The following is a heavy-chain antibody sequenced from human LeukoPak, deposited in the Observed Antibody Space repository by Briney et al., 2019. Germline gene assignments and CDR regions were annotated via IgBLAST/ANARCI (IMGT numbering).Heavy chain of an antibody. CDR3: ARATYDFWSGYPIPYYYYGMDV. CDR2: ISSSGSTI. J-gene: IGHJ6*02. CDR1: GFTFSDYY. Sequence: PGRSLRLSCAASGFTFSDYYMSWIRQAPGKGLEWVSYISSSGSTIYYADSVKGRFTISRDNAKNSLYLQMNSLRAEDTAVYYCARATYDFWSGYPIPYYYYGMDVWGQGTTVTVSS. V-gene: IGHV3-11*01. D-gene: IGHD3-3*01.